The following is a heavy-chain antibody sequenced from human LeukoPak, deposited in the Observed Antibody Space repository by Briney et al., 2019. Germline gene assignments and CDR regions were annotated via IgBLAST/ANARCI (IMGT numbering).Heavy chain of an antibody. Sequence: GGSLRLSCADSGFTFSGYVISWVRPAPGKGREWVSAISGSGGSTYYADSGKGRFTISRDNSKNSLYLQTNSLRAEDTAVSYCAKAMTTVTTPDDYWGQGPLVTVSS. V-gene: IGHV3-23*01. CDR3: AKAMTTVTTPDDY. J-gene: IGHJ4*02. CDR2: ISGSGGST. D-gene: IGHD4-17*01. CDR1: GFTFSGYV.